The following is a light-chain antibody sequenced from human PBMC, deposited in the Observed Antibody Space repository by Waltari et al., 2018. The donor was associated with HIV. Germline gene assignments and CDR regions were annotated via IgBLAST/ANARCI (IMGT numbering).Light chain of an antibody. J-gene: IGLJ3*02. Sequence: QSVLTQPPSVSGAPGQRVTISCTGSSPNIGAGYDVHWYQQLPGTAPKRLYYGNTNRPSGVSDRFSGSKSGTSASLAITGLQAEDEADYYCQSYDSRQSGFWVFGGGTTLTVL. CDR2: GNT. CDR1: SPNIGAGYD. V-gene: IGLV1-40*01. CDR3: QSYDSRQSGFWV.